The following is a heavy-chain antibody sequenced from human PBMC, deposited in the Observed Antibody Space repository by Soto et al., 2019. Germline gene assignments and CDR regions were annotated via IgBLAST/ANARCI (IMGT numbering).Heavy chain of an antibody. J-gene: IGHJ5*02. V-gene: IGHV2-5*01. CDR2: IYWNDDK. Sequence: SGPTLVNPTQTLTLTCTFSGFSLSTSGVGVGWIRQPPGKALEWLALIYWNDDKRYSPPLKSRLNITKDTPKNQVVLTMTNMDPVDTATYYCEHSAAAIRSLTWFDPWGQGTLVTVSS. CDR3: EHSAAAIRSLTWFDP. CDR1: GFSLSTSGVG. D-gene: IGHD2-2*02.